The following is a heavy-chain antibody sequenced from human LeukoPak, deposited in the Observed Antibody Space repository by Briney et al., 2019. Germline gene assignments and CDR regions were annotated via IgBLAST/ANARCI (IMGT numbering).Heavy chain of an antibody. Sequence: ASVNVSCKASGYTFTSYYMHWVRQAPGQGLEWMGIINPSGGSTSYAQKFQGRVTMTRDTSTSTVYMELRSLRSDDTAVYYCAMVLDYGSRSHYWGQGTLVTVSS. D-gene: IGHD3-10*01. J-gene: IGHJ4*02. CDR2: INPSGGST. CDR1: GYTFTSYY. V-gene: IGHV1-46*03. CDR3: AMVLDYGSRSHY.